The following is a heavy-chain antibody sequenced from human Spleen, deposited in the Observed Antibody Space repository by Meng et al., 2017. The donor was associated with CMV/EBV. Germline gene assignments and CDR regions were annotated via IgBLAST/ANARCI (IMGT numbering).Heavy chain of an antibody. Sequence: SGKASDHTFPNYGVGWVRQAPGQGLEWLGWISTSNVNTNYAQNFQGRVTMTKDTSTTTAYMELRNLTSDDTAVYYCVGGVGWFDPWGQGTLVTVSS. V-gene: IGHV1-18*01. CDR2: ISTSNVNT. J-gene: IGHJ5*02. CDR1: DHTFPNYG. D-gene: IGHD3-16*01. CDR3: VGGVGWFDP.